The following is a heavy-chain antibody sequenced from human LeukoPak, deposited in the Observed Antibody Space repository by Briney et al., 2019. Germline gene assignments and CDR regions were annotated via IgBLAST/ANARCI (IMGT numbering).Heavy chain of an antibody. CDR2: ISAYNGNT. CDR1: GYTFTSYG. D-gene: IGHD4-17*01. Sequence: AASVKVSCKASGYTFTSYGISWVRQAPGQGLEWMGWISAYNGNTNYAQKLQGRVTMTTDTSTSTAYMELRSLRSEDTAVYYCAFTVTTWSQKYYYYYYGMDVWGQGTTVTVSS. V-gene: IGHV1-18*01. J-gene: IGHJ6*02. CDR3: AFTVTTWSQKYYYYYYGMDV.